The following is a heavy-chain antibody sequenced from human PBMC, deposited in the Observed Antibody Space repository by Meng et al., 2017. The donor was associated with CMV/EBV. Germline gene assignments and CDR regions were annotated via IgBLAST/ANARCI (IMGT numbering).Heavy chain of an antibody. V-gene: IGHV4-61*02. CDR1: GGSISCGSYY. D-gene: IGHD3-10*01. CDR3: ARGLITMVRGVPFDY. J-gene: IGHJ4*02. Sequence: QVQLEGSAPGLVKPSQTLSLTCSVSGGSISCGSYYWGWIRQPAGKGLEWIGRINTSGSTNYNPSLKSRVTISVDTSKNQFSLKLSSVTAADTAVYYCARGLITMVRGVPFDYWGQGTLVTVSS. CDR2: INTSGST.